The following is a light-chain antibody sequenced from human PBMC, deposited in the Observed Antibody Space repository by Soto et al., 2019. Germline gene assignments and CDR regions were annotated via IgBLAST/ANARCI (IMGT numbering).Light chain of an antibody. J-gene: IGKJ1*01. CDR1: QSVSSSY. CDR2: DAS. V-gene: IGKV3-20*01. CDR3: QQYGTSPLT. Sequence: EIVLTQSPGTLSLSPGERATLSCRASQSVSSSYLAWYQQKPGQAPRLLIYDASSRATGIPDRFSGSGSGTDFTLTISRLEPEDFAVYYCQQYGTSPLTFGQGTKVGFK.